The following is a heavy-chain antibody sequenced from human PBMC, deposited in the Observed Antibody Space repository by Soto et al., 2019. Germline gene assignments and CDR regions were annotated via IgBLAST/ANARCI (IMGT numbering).Heavy chain of an antibody. D-gene: IGHD5-12*01. CDR2: IYWDDDK. CDR3: ALKGDGYRGFKY. CDR1: GFSLSTSGVG. J-gene: IGHJ4*02. Sequence: QITLKESGPTLVKPTQTLTLTCTLSGFSLSTSGVGVGWIRQPPGKALEWLALIYWDDDKRYSPFLKSRLTITKDTSKNQVVLTLTNMDPVDTATYYCALKGDGYRGFKYWGQGTLVTVSP. V-gene: IGHV2-5*02.